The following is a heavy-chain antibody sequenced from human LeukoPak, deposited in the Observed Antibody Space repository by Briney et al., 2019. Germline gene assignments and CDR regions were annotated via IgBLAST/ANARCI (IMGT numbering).Heavy chain of an antibody. CDR3: AKDRGAAADFDY. J-gene: IGHJ4*02. CDR1: GFTFSSYT. Sequence: GGSLRLSCAASGFTFSSYTMSWVRQAPGKGLDWVSAIHDSGDYTYYADSVKGRFIISRDNSKNTLYLQMNSLRAEDTAVYYCAKDRGAAADFDYWGQGTLVTVSS. V-gene: IGHV3-23*01. D-gene: IGHD6-13*01. CDR2: IHDSGDYT.